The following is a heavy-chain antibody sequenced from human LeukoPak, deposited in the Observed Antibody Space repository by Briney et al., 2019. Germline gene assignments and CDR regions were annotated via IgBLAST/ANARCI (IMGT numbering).Heavy chain of an antibody. D-gene: IGHD2-2*01. CDR2: VYPGDSDT. V-gene: IGHV5-51*01. CDR3: VIVGVLGWNCMDV. CDR1: GYSFPSYW. Sequence: EESLKISCKGSGYSFPSYWIGWVRQMPGKGLEWMGIVYPGDSDTRYSPSFQGQVTISADKSINTAYLQWSSLNASDTAMYYCVIVGVLGWNCMDVWGQGTSVTVSS. J-gene: IGHJ6*02.